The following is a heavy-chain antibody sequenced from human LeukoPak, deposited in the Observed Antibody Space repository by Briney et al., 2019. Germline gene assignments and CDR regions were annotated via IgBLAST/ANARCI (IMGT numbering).Heavy chain of an antibody. J-gene: IGHJ4*02. CDR2: NSYSGDTI. D-gene: IGHD6-13*01. CDR1: EFTFSDYY. Sequence: GGSLRLSCAASEFTFSDYYMSWIRQAPGKGLEWVSYNSYSGDTIYYADSVKGRFTVSRDNAKNSLYLQMNSLRAEDTAVYYRARLGIITAAGSNDYWGQGTLVTVSS. CDR3: ARLGIITAAGSNDY. V-gene: IGHV3-11*01.